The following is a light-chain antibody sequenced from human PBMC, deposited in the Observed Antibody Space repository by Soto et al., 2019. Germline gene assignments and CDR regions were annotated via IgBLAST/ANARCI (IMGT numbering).Light chain of an antibody. CDR2: AAS. CDR1: RSITNY. J-gene: IGKJ1*01. Sequence: IQLTQSPSSQSALVGDIVTITCRASRSITNYLNWYQQKPGRAPKLLIYAASRLQGGVPSRFSGSGSGTDFTLTLSTLQPEDSATYFCQQTYSTPRTFGQGTKVDIK. V-gene: IGKV1-39*01. CDR3: QQTYSTPRT.